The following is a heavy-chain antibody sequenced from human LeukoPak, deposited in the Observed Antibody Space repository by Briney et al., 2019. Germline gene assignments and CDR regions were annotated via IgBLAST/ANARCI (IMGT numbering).Heavy chain of an antibody. D-gene: IGHD3-10*01. CDR1: GFTFSSYS. CDR2: IRYDGSNK. CDR3: AKDSWYGSGSYYFDY. Sequence: GGSLRLSCAASGFTFSSYSMHWVRQAPGKGLDWVGFIRYDGSNKYYADSVKGRFTISRDNSKNTLYLQMNSLRAEDTAVYYCAKDSWYGSGSYYFDYWGQGTLVTVSS. V-gene: IGHV3-30*02. J-gene: IGHJ4*02.